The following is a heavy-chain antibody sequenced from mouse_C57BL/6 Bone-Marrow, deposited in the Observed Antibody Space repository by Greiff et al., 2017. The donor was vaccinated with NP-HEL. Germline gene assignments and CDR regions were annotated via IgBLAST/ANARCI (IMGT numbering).Heavy chain of an antibody. J-gene: IGHJ1*03. CDR1: GYTFTSYW. CDR3: ARAGHTVVARNFDV. V-gene: IGHV1-55*01. Sequence: VQLQQPGAELVKPGASVKMSCKASGYTFTSYWITWVKQRPGQGLEWIGDIYPGSGSTNYNEKFKSKATLTVDTSSSTAYMQLSSLTSEDSAVYYCARAGHTVVARNFDVWGTGTTVTVSS. D-gene: IGHD1-1*01. CDR2: IYPGSGST.